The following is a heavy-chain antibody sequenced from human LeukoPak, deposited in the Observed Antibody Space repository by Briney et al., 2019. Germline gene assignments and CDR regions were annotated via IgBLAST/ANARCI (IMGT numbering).Heavy chain of an antibody. J-gene: IGHJ4*02. CDR3: TTPYYYGSGTITPIYYFDY. Sequence: GGSLRLSCVASGFTVTNAWMSWVRQAPGKGLEWVGRIKSRTDGGTTDYAAPVKGKFTISRDDSKNTLYLQMNSLNTEDTAVYYCTTPYYYGSGTITPIYYFDYWGQGTLVTVSS. CDR2: IKSRTDGGTT. CDR1: GFTVTNAW. V-gene: IGHV3-15*01. D-gene: IGHD3-10*01.